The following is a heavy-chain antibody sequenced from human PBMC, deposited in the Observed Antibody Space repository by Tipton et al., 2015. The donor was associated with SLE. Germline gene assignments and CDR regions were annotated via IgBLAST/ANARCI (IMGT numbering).Heavy chain of an antibody. Sequence: TLSLTCAVYGGSFSGYYWSWIRQPPGKGLEWIGEINHSGSTNYNPSLKSRVTISVDTSKNQFSLKLSSVTAADTAVYYCARGRGTVAYWGQGTLVTVSS. CDR2: INHSGST. D-gene: IGHD4-23*01. J-gene: IGHJ4*02. V-gene: IGHV4-34*01. CDR1: GGSFSGYY. CDR3: ARGRGTVAY.